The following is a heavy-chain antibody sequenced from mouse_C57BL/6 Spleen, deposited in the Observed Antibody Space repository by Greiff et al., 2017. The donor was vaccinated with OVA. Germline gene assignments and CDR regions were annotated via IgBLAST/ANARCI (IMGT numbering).Heavy chain of an antibody. J-gene: IGHJ2*01. CDR1: GYAFSSYW. D-gene: IGHD1-1*01. CDR3: ASSGYYYGSAPFDY. CDR2: IYPGDGDT. V-gene: IGHV1-80*01. Sequence: VQLQQSGAELVKPGASVKISCKASGYAFSSYWMNWVKQRPGKGLGWIGQIYPGDGDTNYNGKFKGKATLTADKSSSTAYMQLSSLTSEDSAVYFCASSGYYYGSAPFDYWGQGTTLTVSS.